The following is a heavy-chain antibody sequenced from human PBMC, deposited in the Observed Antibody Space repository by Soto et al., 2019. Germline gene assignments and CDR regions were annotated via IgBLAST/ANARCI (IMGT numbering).Heavy chain of an antibody. CDR2: IRSKPNKYAT. V-gene: IGHV3-73*01. CDR1: GFSLSGPA. D-gene: IGHD3-10*01. Sequence: GGSLRLSCAASGFSLSGPAIHWVRQASGKGLEWVGRIRSKPNKYATEYAASVKGRFTISRDDSKNTAYLQMNSLKIDDTAVYNCTRSYSPLWGQGTPSPSPQ. CDR3: TRSYSPL. J-gene: IGHJ4*03.